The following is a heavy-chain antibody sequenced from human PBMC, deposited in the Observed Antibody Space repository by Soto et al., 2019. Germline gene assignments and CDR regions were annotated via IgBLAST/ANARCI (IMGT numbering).Heavy chain of an antibody. J-gene: IGHJ4*01. D-gene: IGHD4-17*01. CDR1: GFTLSNYG. CDR3: ATSNYGERD. CDR2: VSGDGGST. V-gene: IGHV3-23*01. Sequence: EGQVLESGGGLVQPGGSLRLTCVASGFTLSNYGMGWVRQAPGKGLEWVSFVSGDGGSTYYIDSVKGRFTISRDSSKNTVCLQMNSLRAEDTAVYYCATSNYGERDWGQGTLVTVSS.